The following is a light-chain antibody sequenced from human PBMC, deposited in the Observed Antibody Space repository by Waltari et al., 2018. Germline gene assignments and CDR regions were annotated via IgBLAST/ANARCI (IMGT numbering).Light chain of an antibody. V-gene: IGKV2-30*02. CDR2: KLS. CDR1: QSLVHSDGNTY. J-gene: IGKJ1*01. Sequence: DVVMTQSPLSLPITPGQPASISCRSSQSLVHSDGNTYLNWYQQKPGQSPRLLIYKLSNRDSGVPDRVSGSGAGTDFTLKINRVEAEDVGVYFCGQGTHGPWTFGQGTKVEIK. CDR3: GQGTHGPWT.